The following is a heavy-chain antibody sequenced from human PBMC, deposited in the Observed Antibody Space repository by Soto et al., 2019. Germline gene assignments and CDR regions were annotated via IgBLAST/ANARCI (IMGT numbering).Heavy chain of an antibody. V-gene: IGHV3-23*01. Sequence: PGGSLRLSCAASGFTFSSYAMSWVRQAPGKGLEWVSATSGSGGSTYYADSVKGRFTISRDNSKNTLYLQMNSLRAEDTAVYYCAKAHLVVAGPYYYYGMDVWGQGTTVTVSS. J-gene: IGHJ6*02. CDR1: GFTFSSYA. CDR3: AKAHLVVAGPYYYYGMDV. CDR2: TSGSGGST. D-gene: IGHD2-15*01.